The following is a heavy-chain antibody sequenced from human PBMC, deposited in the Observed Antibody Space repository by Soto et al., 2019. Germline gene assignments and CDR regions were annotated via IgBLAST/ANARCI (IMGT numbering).Heavy chain of an antibody. V-gene: IGHV3-73*02. D-gene: IGHD2-15*01. CDR2: IGMKSNNFAT. CDR1: GFTFSGSV. Sequence: EVQLVESGGGLVQPGGSLRLSCAASGFTFSGSVMHWVRQASGKPLEWVGRIGMKSNNFATAYAASVKGRFSISRDDSENMAYLQMNSLKTEDTAVYYCSRQDCSGAACLHPNWGQGTRVTVSS. J-gene: IGHJ4*02. CDR3: SRQDCSGAACLHPN.